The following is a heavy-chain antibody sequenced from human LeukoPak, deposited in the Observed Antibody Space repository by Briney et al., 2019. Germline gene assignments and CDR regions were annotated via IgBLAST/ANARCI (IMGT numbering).Heavy chain of an antibody. V-gene: IGHV1-3*03. CDR2: INAGNGNT. J-gene: IGHJ4*02. D-gene: IGHD3-3*01. CDR3: ARGFIDDFWSGYYDY. CDR1: GYTFTSYA. Sequence: GASVKVSCKASGYTFTSYAMHWVRQAPGQRLEWMGWINAGNGNTKYSQEFQGRVTITRDTSASTAYMELSSLRSDDMAVYYCARGFIDDFWSGYYDYWGQGTLFTVSS.